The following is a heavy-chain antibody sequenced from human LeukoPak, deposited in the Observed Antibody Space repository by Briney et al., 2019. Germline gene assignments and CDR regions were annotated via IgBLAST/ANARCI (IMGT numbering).Heavy chain of an antibody. D-gene: IGHD6-19*01. CDR3: ARDPPSSVAGGHYYGMDV. CDR2: IYSGGST. Sequence: GGSLRLSCAASGFTVSSNYMSWVRQAPGKGLEWVSVIYSGGSTYYADSVKGRFTISRDNSKNTLYLQMNSLRAEDTAVYYCARDPPSSVAGGHYYGMDVWGQGTTVTVSS. V-gene: IGHV3-53*01. J-gene: IGHJ6*02. CDR1: GFTVSSNY.